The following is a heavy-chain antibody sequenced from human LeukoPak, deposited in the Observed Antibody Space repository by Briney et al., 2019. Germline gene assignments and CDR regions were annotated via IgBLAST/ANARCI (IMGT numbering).Heavy chain of an antibody. Sequence: PSETLSLTCTVSGGSISSSSYYWGWIRQPPGKGLEWIGSIYYSGSTYYNPSLKSRVTISVDTSKNQFSLKLSSVTAADTAVYYRARDVSFDIVVVTAIGGYFDYWGQGTLVTVSS. J-gene: IGHJ4*02. CDR1: GGSISSSSYY. CDR3: ARDVSFDIVVVTAIGGYFDY. D-gene: IGHD2-21*02. CDR2: IYYSGST. V-gene: IGHV4-39*07.